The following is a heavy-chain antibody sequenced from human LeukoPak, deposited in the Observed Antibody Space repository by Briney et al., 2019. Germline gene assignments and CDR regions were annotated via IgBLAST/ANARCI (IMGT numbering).Heavy chain of an antibody. D-gene: IGHD3-22*01. J-gene: IGHJ5*02. CDR1: GGSISSYY. Sequence: KPSETLSLTCTVSGGSISSYYWSWIRQPPGKGLEWIWYIYYSGSTNYNPSLKSRVTISVDTSKNQFSLKLSSVTAADTAVYYCARVIVDRGFDPWGQGTLVTVSS. V-gene: IGHV4-59*08. CDR2: IYYSGST. CDR3: ARVIVDRGFDP.